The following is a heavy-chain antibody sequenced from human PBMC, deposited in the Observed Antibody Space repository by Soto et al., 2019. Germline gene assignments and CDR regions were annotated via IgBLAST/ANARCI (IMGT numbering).Heavy chain of an antibody. D-gene: IGHD5-12*01. J-gene: IGHJ4*02. CDR1: GYSFSSYW. CDR3: ARQGDRWLHQIDY. V-gene: IGHV5-51*01. Sequence: LGESLKISCKGSGYSFSSYWIGWVRQMPGKGLEWMGIIYPGDSDTRYSPSFQGQVTISADKSISTAYLQWSSLKASDTAMYYCARQGDRWLHQIDYWGQGTLVTVSS. CDR2: IYPGDSDT.